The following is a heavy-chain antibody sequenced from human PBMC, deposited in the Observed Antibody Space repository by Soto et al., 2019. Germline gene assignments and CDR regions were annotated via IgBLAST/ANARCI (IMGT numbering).Heavy chain of an antibody. CDR2: INPATGAA. CDR3: ARGGGVGVAGSAAFDM. V-gene: IGHV1-2*02. D-gene: IGHD3-3*01. J-gene: IGHJ3*02. CDR1: GYPVTAYY. Sequence: QLHLVQSGAVVKKPGASVTVSCSASGYPVTAYYMHWVRQAPGRGLEWMGGINPATGAAKYKQTFQGRVTLTRETSTSTVFMELGGLTSGDTAVFYCARGGGVGVAGSAAFDMWGQGTLVTVSS.